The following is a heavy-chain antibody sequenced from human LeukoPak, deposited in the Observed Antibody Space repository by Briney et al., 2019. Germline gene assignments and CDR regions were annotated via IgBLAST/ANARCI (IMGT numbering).Heavy chain of an antibody. Sequence: PGGSLRLSCAASGFTFSAYALHWVRQAPGKGLEWVAFISYDGSRKYYADSVRGRFTISRDNPKNTFYLQMDSLRPEDTAMYHCARVDMVRGVMGYYYYMDVWGKGTTVTISS. CDR3: ARVDMVRGVMGYYYYMDV. CDR2: ISYDGSRK. V-gene: IGHV3-30*04. J-gene: IGHJ6*03. D-gene: IGHD3-10*01. CDR1: GFTFSAYA.